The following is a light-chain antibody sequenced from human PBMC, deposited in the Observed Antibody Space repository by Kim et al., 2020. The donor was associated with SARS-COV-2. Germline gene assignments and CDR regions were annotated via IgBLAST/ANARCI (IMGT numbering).Light chain of an antibody. CDR2: GAS. V-gene: IGKV3-15*01. Sequence: EILMTQSPATLSVSPGERATLSCRASQSVSSNLAWYQQKPGQAPRLLIYGASTRATGIPARFSGSESGTEFTLTISSLQSEDFALYYCQHYNTWPPETFGQGTKLEI. J-gene: IGKJ2*01. CDR1: QSVSSN. CDR3: QHYNTWPPET.